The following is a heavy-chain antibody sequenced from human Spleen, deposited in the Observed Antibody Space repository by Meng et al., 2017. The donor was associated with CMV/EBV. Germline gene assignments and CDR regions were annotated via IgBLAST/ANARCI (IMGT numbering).Heavy chain of an antibody. D-gene: IGHD1-26*01. CDR2: ISSSSSYI. CDR3: VGTLVGATRPPEDY. Sequence: GESLKISCAASGFTFSSYNMNWVRQAPGKGLEWVSSISSSSSYISYADSVKGRFTISRDNARNSLYLQMNGLRAEDTAVYYCVGTLVGATRPPEDYWGQGTLVTVSS. CDR1: GFTFSSYN. J-gene: IGHJ4*02. V-gene: IGHV3-21*01.